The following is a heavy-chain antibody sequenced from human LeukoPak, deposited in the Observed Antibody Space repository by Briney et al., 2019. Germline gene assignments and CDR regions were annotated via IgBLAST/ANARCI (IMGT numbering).Heavy chain of an antibody. CDR1: GFTFSSYA. J-gene: IGHJ5*02. CDR3: ARAAWAARYNWFDP. D-gene: IGHD2-15*01. CDR2: ISYDGSNK. Sequence: PGRSLRLSCAASGFTFSSYAMHWVRQAPGKGLEWVAVISYDGSNKYYADSVKGRFTISRDNSKNTLYLQMNSLRAEDTAVYYCARAAWAARYNWFDPWGQGTLVTVSS. V-gene: IGHV3-30*01.